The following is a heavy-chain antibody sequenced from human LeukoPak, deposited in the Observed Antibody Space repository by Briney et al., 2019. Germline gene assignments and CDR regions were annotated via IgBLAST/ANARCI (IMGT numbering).Heavy chain of an antibody. CDR1: GFTFSSYG. J-gene: IGHJ4*02. V-gene: IGHV3-21*01. CDR3: ARVTEAPYYFDY. Sequence: GGSLRLSCAASGFTFSSYGIHWVRQAPGKGLEWVSSISSSSSYIYYADSVKGRFTISRDNAKNSLYLQMNSLRAEDTAVYYCARVTEAPYYFDYWGQGTLVTVSS. CDR2: ISSSSSYI.